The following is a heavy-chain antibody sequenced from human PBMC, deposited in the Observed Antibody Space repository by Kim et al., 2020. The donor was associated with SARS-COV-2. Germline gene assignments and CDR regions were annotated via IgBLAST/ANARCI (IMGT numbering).Heavy chain of an antibody. CDR3: ARDLEGLGL. J-gene: IGHJ4*02. V-gene: IGHV3-30-3*01. Sequence: GGSLRLSCAASGFTFSSYAMHWVRQAPGKGLEWVAVILADGNNKYYAESVKGRFTISRDNSMDTLYLQMNTLRAEDTALYYCARDLEGLGLWGQGTLVTVSS. D-gene: IGHD1-7*01. CDR2: ILADGNNK. CDR1: GFTFSSYA.